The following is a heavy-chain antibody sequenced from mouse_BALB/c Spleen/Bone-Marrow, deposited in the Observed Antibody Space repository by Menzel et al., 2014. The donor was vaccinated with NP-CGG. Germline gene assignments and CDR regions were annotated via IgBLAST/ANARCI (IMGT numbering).Heavy chain of an antibody. CDR3: ARLPSYYRYEDAY. J-gene: IGHJ3*01. Sequence: EVQLQQSGGGLVKPGGSLKLSCAASGFAFSSYDMSWVRQTPEERLEWVAYISSGDGSTYYPDTVKGRFTISRDNAKNTLYLQMSSLKSEDTAMYYCARLPSYYRYEDAYWGQGTLVTVSA. V-gene: IGHV5-12-1*01. D-gene: IGHD2-14*01. CDR2: ISSGDGST. CDR1: GFAFSSYD.